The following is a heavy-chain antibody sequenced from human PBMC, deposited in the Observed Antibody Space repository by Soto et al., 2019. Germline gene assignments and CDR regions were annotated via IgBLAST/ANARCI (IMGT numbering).Heavy chain of an antibody. D-gene: IGHD4-17*01. CDR2: IIPILGIA. Sequence: SVKVSCKASGGTFSSYTISWVRQAPGQGLEWMGRIIPILGIANYAQKFQGRVTITADKSTSTAYMELSSLRSEDTAVYYCASAKEPPLDYGQEYYFDYWGRG. V-gene: IGHV1-69*02. CDR3: ASAKEPPLDYGQEYYFDY. J-gene: IGHJ4*02. CDR1: GGTFSSYT.